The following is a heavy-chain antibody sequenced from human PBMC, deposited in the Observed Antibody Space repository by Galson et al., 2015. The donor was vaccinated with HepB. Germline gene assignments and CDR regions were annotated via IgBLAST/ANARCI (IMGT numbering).Heavy chain of an antibody. Sequence: SVKVSCKASGFTFTSSAVQWVRQARGQRLEWIGWIVAGSGNTNYAQKFQERVTITRDMSTSTAYMELSSLRSEDTAVYYCAARPSVFWYFDLWGRGTLVTVSS. CDR2: IVAGSGNT. CDR3: AARPSVFWYFDL. CDR1: GFTFTSSA. D-gene: IGHD3-10*01. J-gene: IGHJ2*01. V-gene: IGHV1-58*01.